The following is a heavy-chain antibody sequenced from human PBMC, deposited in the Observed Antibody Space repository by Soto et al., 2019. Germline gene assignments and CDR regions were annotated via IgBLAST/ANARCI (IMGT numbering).Heavy chain of an antibody. D-gene: IGHD2-2*01. CDR2: INPNSGDT. Sequence: QVQLVQSGAEVKKPGASVKVSCKASGYTFTGYYIHWVRQAPGQGLEWMGWINPNSGDTNYAQKFQGWVTMTRDTSISPAYMELSRLRSNDTGVYYCARDPQGFCSSTRGSDHYYGRDVWGQGTTVTVFS. V-gene: IGHV1-2*04. CDR3: ARDPQGFCSSTRGSDHYYGRDV. CDR1: GYTFTGYY. J-gene: IGHJ6*01.